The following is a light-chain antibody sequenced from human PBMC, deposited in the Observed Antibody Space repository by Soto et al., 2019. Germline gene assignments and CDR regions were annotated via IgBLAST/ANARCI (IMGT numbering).Light chain of an antibody. CDR3: QSYDSNLVGLV. CDR1: NSNIGADYG. Sequence: QSVLTQPPSVSGAPGQRVTISCTGTNSNIGADYGVQWYQQFPGTAPKLLIYGNNNRPSGVSDRFSGSKSATSASLAITGLQPGDEADYYCQSYDSNLVGLVFGAGTKATVL. V-gene: IGLV1-40*01. J-gene: IGLJ3*02. CDR2: GNN.